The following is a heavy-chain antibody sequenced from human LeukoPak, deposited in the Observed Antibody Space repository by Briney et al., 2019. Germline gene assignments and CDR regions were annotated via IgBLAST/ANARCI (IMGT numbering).Heavy chain of an antibody. D-gene: IGHD6-13*01. V-gene: IGHV3-48*01. J-gene: IGHJ4*02. CDR2: ISISSTTI. CDR1: GFTFSSYS. Sequence: PGGSLRLSCAASGFTFSSYSMNWVRQAPGKGLDGVSYISISSTTIYYADSVKGRFTISRDNAKNSLSLQMNSLRAEDTAVYYCARDSRQQLAVDYWGQGTLVTVSS. CDR3: ARDSRQQLAVDY.